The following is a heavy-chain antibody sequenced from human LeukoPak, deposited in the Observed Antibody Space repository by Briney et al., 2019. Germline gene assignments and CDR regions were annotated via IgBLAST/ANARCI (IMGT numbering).Heavy chain of an antibody. V-gene: IGHV4-59*01. CDR1: GGSISSYY. D-gene: IGHD3-10*01. Sequence: SETLSLTCTVSGGSISSYYWSWIRQPPGKGLEWIGYIYYSGSTNYNPSLKSRVTISVDTSKNQFSLKLSSVTAADTAVYYCARGTLESRYGSGSYYAAWGQGTLVTVSS. J-gene: IGHJ5*02. CDR2: IYYSGST. CDR3: ARGTLESRYGSGSYYAA.